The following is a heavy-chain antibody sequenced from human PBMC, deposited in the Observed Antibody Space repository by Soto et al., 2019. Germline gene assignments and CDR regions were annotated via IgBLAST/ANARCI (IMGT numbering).Heavy chain of an antibody. J-gene: IGHJ3*02. CDR2: IIPIFGTA. D-gene: IGHD3-3*01. V-gene: IGHV1-69*13. Sequence: SVKVSCKASGGTFSSYAISWVRQAPGQGLEWMGGIIPIFGTANYAQKFQGRVTITADESTSTAYMELSSLRSEDTAVYYCARGTYYDFWSGYPPETRRAFDIWGQGTMVTVSS. CDR1: GGTFSSYA. CDR3: ARGTYYDFWSGYPPETRRAFDI.